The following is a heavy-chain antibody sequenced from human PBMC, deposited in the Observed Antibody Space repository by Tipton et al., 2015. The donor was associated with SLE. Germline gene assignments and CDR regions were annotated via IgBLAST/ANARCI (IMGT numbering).Heavy chain of an antibody. CDR3: ALGYSSSWPPGEFDY. D-gene: IGHD6-13*01. CDR1: GYTFTSYG. Sequence: QLVQSGAEVKKPGDSVKVSCKASGYTFTSYGISWVRQAPGQGLEWMGWIRAYNGNTNYAKKLQGRVTMNTDTSTSTDYMEMRSLRSDDTAVYYCALGYSSSWPPGEFDYWGQGTLVTVSS. CDR2: IRAYNGNT. J-gene: IGHJ4*02. V-gene: IGHV1-18*01.